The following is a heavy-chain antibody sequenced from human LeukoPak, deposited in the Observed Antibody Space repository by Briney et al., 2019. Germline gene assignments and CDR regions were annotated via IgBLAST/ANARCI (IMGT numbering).Heavy chain of an antibody. V-gene: IGHV4-4*07. Sequence: SETLSLTCTVSGGSISSYYWSWIRQPAGKGLECIGRIYTSGSTNYNPSLKSRVTMSVDTSKNQFSLRVNSVTAADTAVYYCARLSGFYIYSTWGQGTLVTVSS. J-gene: IGHJ4*02. D-gene: IGHD5-24*01. CDR1: GGSISSYY. CDR2: IYTSGST. CDR3: ARLSGFYIYST.